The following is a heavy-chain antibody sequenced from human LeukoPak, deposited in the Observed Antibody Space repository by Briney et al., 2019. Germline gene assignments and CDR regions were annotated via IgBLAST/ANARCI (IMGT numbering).Heavy chain of an antibody. CDR2: IHNGGGTT. D-gene: IGHD3-10*01. J-gene: IGHJ5*02. CDR3: ARASSPWFRVERAFDP. V-gene: IGHV3-23*01. Sequence: GGSLRLSCTASGFTFSSYTMNWVRQAPGKGLEWVSAIHNGGGTTSYADSVKGRFTISRDNSKNTLFLQMNSLTAENTAVYYCARASSPWFRVERAFDPWGQGTLVTVSS. CDR1: GFTFSSYT.